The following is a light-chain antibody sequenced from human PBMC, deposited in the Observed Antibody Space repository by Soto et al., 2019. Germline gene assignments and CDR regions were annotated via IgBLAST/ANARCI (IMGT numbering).Light chain of an antibody. V-gene: IGKV1-12*01. CDR3: QQLYTYPLT. Sequence: DIQMTQSPSSVSASVGDRVTITCRASQGISSWLAWYQQKPGKAPKLLIYAASSLQSGVPSGFSGSGSGTEFTLTITSLQPEDSAAYYCQQLYTYPLTFGGGTKVDIK. CDR2: AAS. J-gene: IGKJ4*01. CDR1: QGISSW.